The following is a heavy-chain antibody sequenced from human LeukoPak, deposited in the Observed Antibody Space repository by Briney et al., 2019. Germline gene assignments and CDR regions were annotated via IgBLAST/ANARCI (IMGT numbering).Heavy chain of an antibody. CDR1: GFTFSTYA. CDR3: AKNRGANYYNYYMDV. J-gene: IGHJ6*03. D-gene: IGHD4/OR15-4a*01. CDR2: IGGGGRDT. V-gene: IGHV3-23*01. Sequence: GGSLRLSCAASGFTFSTYAMSWVRQAPGKGLEWLSTIGGGGRDTFYADSVKGRFTVSRDNSKNTLYLQMSSLRAEDTAVYFCAKNRGANYYNYYMDVWGQGILVTVSS.